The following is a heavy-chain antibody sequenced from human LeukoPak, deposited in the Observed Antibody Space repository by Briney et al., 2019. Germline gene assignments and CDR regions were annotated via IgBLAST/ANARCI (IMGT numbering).Heavy chain of an antibody. Sequence: PSETLSLTCAVSGGSFSDYYWSWIRQSPGKGLEWIGEINHSGSTYYKPSLKSRVVISVDTSKSQFSLTLSSVTAADTAVYYCARKGGGQLVNTRRWFDPWGQGTLVTVSS. CDR3: ARKGGGQLVNTRRWFDP. V-gene: IGHV4-34*01. J-gene: IGHJ5*02. CDR2: INHSGST. CDR1: GGSFSDYY. D-gene: IGHD6-13*01.